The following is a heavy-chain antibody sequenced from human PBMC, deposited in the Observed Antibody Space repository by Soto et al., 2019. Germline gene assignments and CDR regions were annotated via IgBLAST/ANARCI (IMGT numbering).Heavy chain of an antibody. J-gene: IGHJ3*01. V-gene: IGHV3-30*04. Sequence: QVQLVESGGGVVQPGRSLRLSCAASGFIFSAYTMHWVRQPPGKGLEWVAVISYDGKNDYYTDPVKGRFTVSRDNSKSTLYLQMNSLKFEDTAVYYCARDGYSGRSDGFDFWGQGTMVTVSS. CDR1: GFIFSAYT. D-gene: IGHD5-12*01. CDR3: ARDGYSGRSDGFDF. CDR2: ISYDGKND.